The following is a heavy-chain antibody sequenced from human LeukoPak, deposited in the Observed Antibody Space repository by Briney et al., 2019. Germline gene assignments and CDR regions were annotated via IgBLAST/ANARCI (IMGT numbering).Heavy chain of an antibody. J-gene: IGHJ4*02. CDR2: ISYDGSDK. CDR3: AKSGLNRFDY. CDR1: GFTFSSYA. V-gene: IGHV3-30*18. D-gene: IGHD2-15*01. Sequence: GGSLRLSCPASGFTFSSYAMLWVRQAPGKGLEWVAVISYDGSDKYYADSVKGQFTISRDNSKNTLYLQMNSLRAEDTAVYYCAKSGLNRFDYWGQGTLVTVSS.